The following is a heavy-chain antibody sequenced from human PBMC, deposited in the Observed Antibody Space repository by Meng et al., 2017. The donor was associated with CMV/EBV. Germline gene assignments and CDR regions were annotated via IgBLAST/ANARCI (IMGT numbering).Heavy chain of an antibody. J-gene: IGHJ4*02. V-gene: IGHV3-66*02. Sequence: GESLKISCAASGFTVSSNYMSWVRQAPGKGLEWVSVIYSGGSTYYADSVKGRFTISRDNSKNTPYLQMNSLRAEDTAVYYCARAAMVRGGLYWGQGTLVTVSS. CDR1: GFTVSSNY. D-gene: IGHD3-10*01. CDR2: IYSGGST. CDR3: ARAAMVRGGLY.